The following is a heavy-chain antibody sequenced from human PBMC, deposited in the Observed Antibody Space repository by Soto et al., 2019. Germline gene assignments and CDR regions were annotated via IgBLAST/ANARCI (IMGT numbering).Heavy chain of an antibody. CDR1: GFTFSMYW. CDR2: ISDDGTTT. V-gene: IGHV3-74*01. CDR3: TRGPPANTSGTGGN. J-gene: IGHJ4*02. D-gene: IGHD1-26*01. Sequence: PRLSCVVSGFTFSMYWMHWVRQGPSQSPCWRSRISDDGTTTNYADSVRGRFTISRDTSKNTLYLQMNNLKPNHTPTYYCTRGPPANTSGTGGNWGQQSPVTVSS.